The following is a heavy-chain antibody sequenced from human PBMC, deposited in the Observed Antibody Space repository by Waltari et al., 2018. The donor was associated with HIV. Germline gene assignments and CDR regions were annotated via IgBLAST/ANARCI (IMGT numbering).Heavy chain of an antibody. CDR1: GGTFSSYA. Sequence: QVQLVQSGAEVKKPGSSVKVSCKASGGTFSSYAISWVRPAPGTGIGWMGGIIPIFGTANYAQKFQGRVTITADESTSTAYMELSSLRSEDTAVYYCARGSFRVAAAGGHNYYGMDVWGQGTTVTVSS. D-gene: IGHD6-13*01. CDR3: ARGSFRVAAAGGHNYYGMDV. J-gene: IGHJ6*02. V-gene: IGHV1-69*13. CDR2: IIPIFGTA.